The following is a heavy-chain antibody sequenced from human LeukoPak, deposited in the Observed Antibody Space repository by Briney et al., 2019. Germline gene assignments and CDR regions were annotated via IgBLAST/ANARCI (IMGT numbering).Heavy chain of an antibody. CDR2: IDHSGST. D-gene: IGHD3-3*01. Sequence: ETLSLTCAVYGGSFIDYYWSWLRQPPGKGLEWIGEIDHSGSTTHNPSLKSRVTISVDTSKNQFSLKLNSVTAADTAVYYCARGFSHWGQGTLVTVSS. CDR3: ARGFSH. J-gene: IGHJ4*02. CDR1: GGSFIDYY. V-gene: IGHV4-34*01.